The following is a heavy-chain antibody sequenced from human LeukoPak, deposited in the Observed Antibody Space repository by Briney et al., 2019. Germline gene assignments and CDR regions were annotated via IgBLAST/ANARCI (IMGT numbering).Heavy chain of an antibody. CDR3: ARESIAVAGAPFDY. CDR1: GFTFSSYG. D-gene: IGHD6-19*01. J-gene: IGHJ4*02. V-gene: IGHV3-48*03. Sequence: GGSLRLSCAASGFTFSSYGMNWVRQAPGKGLEWVSYISSGSTIYDADSVKGRFTISRDNAKNSLYLQMNSLRAEDTAVYYCARESIAVAGAPFDYWGQGTLVTVSS. CDR2: ISSGSTI.